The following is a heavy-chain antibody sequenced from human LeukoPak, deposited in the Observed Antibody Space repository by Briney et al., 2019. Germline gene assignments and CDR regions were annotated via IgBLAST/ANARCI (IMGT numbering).Heavy chain of an antibody. D-gene: IGHD3-3*01. V-gene: IGHV4-34*01. CDR2: ISHSGST. CDR1: GGSFSGYY. Sequence: SETLSLTCAVYGGSFSGYYWSWIRQPPGKGLEWIGEISHSGSTNYNPSLKSRVTISVDTSKNQFSLKLSSVTAADTAVYYCARGHRITIFGVVIIPRHDAFDIWGQGTMVTVSS. CDR3: ARGHRITIFGVVIIPRHDAFDI. J-gene: IGHJ3*02.